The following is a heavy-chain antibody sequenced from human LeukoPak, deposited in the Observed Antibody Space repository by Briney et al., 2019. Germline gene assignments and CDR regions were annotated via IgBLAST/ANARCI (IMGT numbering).Heavy chain of an antibody. J-gene: IGHJ6*02. CDR2: ISPAGHT. CDR1: GFILSRYD. D-gene: IGHD3-10*01. Sequence: GGSLRLSCAASGFILSRYDMHWVRQPTGGGLEWVSTISPAGHTYYPDSVKGRFTISRENAKNSLFLQLNNLRAGDTAVYFCASEESRGVYGMDVWGQGTTVTVSS. V-gene: IGHV3-13*01. CDR3: ASEESRGVYGMDV.